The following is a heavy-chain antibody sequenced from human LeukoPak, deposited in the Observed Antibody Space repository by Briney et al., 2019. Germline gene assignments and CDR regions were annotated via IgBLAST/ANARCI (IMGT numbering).Heavy chain of an antibody. V-gene: IGHV3-30*01. CDR2: ISYDGSNK. Sequence: PGRSLRLSCAASGFTFSSYAMHWVRQAPGKGLEWVAVISYDGSNKYYADSVKGRFTISRDNSKNTLYLQMNSLRAEDTAVYYCAVSIAAAGTDDYWGQGTLVTVSS. D-gene: IGHD6-13*01. CDR1: GFTFSSYA. CDR3: AVSIAAAGTDDY. J-gene: IGHJ4*02.